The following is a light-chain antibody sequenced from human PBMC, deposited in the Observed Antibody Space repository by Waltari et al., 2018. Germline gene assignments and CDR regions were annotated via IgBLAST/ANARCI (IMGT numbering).Light chain of an antibody. V-gene: IGLV2-14*01. Sequence: QSALTQPASVSGSPGQSITISCTGTSSDVGAFNYISWYQQHPGKAPNLIFYEVSNRPSGVSTRFSGSNSGNTATLTISRVEVEDEADYYCQVWDDSVDQGVFGGGTELTVL. CDR3: QVWDDSVDQGV. CDR2: EVS. J-gene: IGLJ3*02. CDR1: SSDVGAFNY.